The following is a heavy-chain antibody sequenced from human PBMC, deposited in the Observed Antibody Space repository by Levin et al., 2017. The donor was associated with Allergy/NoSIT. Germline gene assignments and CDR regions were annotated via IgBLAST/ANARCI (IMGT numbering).Heavy chain of an antibody. CDR3: ARDAKVGYSSSWPRMDV. CDR1: GYSISSGYY. V-gene: IGHV4-38-2*02. D-gene: IGHD6-13*01. Sequence: SETLSLTCAVSGYSISSGYYWGWIRQPPGKGLEWIGSIYHSGSTYYNPSLKSRVTISVDTSKNQFSLKLSSVTAADTAVYHCARDAKVGYSSSWPRMDVWGQGTTVTVSS. CDR2: IYHSGST. J-gene: IGHJ6*02.